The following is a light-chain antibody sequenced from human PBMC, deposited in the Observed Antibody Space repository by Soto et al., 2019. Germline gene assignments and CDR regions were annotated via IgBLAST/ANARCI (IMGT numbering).Light chain of an antibody. V-gene: IGLV2-11*01. CDR2: DVS. CDR1: NSDVGSYNY. J-gene: IGLJ1*01. CDR3: CSYAGDSYV. Sequence: QSALTQPRSVSGSPGQSVTISCTGTNSDVGSYNYVSWYQQHPGKAPKLMIYDVSKWPSRVPDRFSGSKSGNTASLTISGLQAEDEADYYCCSYAGDSYVFGTGTKLTVL.